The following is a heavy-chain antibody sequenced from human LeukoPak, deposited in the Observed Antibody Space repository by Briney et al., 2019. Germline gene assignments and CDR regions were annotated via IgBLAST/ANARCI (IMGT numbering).Heavy chain of an antibody. CDR2: ISSGSTI. J-gene: IGHJ4*02. D-gene: IGHD3-9*01. CDR1: GFTFSDYY. CDR3: ARIKRVLRYFDWLFLFDY. Sequence: GGSLRLSCAASGFTFSDYYMSWIRQAPGKGLEWVSYISSGSTIYYADSVKGRFTISRDNAKNSLYLQMNSLRAEDTAVYYCARIKRVLRYFDWLFLFDYWGQGTLVTVSS. V-gene: IGHV3-11*01.